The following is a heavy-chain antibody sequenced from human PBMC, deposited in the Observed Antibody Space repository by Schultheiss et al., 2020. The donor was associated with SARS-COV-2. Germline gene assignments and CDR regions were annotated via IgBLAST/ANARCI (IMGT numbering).Heavy chain of an antibody. Sequence: GGSLRLSCAASGFTFSNAWMSWVRQAPGKGLEWVSSISSSSSYIYYADSVKGRFTISRDNAKNSLYLQMNSLRAEDTAVYYCARDLLTSIFGVVSEGAFDYWGQGTLVTVSS. J-gene: IGHJ4*02. CDR1: GFTFSNAW. CDR3: ARDLLTSIFGVVSEGAFDY. D-gene: IGHD3-3*01. CDR2: ISSSSSYI. V-gene: IGHV3-21*01.